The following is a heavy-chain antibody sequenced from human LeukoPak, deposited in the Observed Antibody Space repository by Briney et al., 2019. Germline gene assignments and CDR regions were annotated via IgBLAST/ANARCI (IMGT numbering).Heavy chain of an antibody. CDR1: GFTFSNAW. CDR2: IKSKTDGGTT. CDR3: TTNIHYDSSGRPFDY. V-gene: IGHV3-15*01. J-gene: IGHJ4*02. D-gene: IGHD3-22*01. Sequence: GGSLRLSCAASGFTFSNAWMSWVRRAPGKGLEWVGRIKSKTDGGTTDYAAPVKGRFTISRDDSKNTLYLQMNSLKTEDTAVYYCTTNIHYDSSGRPFDYWGQGTLVTVSS.